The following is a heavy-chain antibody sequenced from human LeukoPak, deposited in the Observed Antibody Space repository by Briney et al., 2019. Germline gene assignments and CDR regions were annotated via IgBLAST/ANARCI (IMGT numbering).Heavy chain of an antibody. J-gene: IGHJ4*02. CDR3: ARVSPYCSGGSCYFDY. CDR1: GGSFSGYY. Sequence: SETLSLTCAVYGGSFSGYYWSWIRQPPGKGXXXXXXXXHSGGTNYNPSLKXRVTISVDTSKNQFSLKLSSVTAADTAVYYCARVSPYCSGGSCYFDYWGQGTLVTVSS. D-gene: IGHD2-15*01. V-gene: IGHV4-34*01. CDR2: XXHSGGT.